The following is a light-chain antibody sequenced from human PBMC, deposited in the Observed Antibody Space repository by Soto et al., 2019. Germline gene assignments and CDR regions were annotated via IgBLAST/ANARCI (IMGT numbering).Light chain of an antibody. CDR3: QTWDTGTYYV. J-gene: IGLJ1*01. CDR2: LNSDGSH. Sequence: QLVLTQSPSASASLGASVKLTCTLSSGHSSYAIAWHQQQPEKGPRYLMKLNSDGSHSKGDGIPDRFSGSSSGAEHYVTISILHSEAEADSYCQTWDTGTYYVFGSGTKLTVI. V-gene: IGLV4-69*01. CDR1: SGHSSYA.